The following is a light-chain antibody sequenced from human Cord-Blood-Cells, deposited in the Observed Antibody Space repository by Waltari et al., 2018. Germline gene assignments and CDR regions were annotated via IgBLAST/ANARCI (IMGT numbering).Light chain of an antibody. J-gene: IGLJ2*01. CDR2: QYS. Sequence: SYELTQPPSVSVSPGQTASITCSGDKLGDKYACWYQQKPGQSPVLVIYQYSKRHPGIPERLSGPNSGTTGTLTISGTQASDEADYYCQAWDSSTYVVFGGGTKLTV. CDR3: QAWDSSTYVV. V-gene: IGLV3-1*01. CDR1: KLGDKY.